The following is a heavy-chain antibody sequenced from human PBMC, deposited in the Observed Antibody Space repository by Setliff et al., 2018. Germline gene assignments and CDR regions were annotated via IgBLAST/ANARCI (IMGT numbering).Heavy chain of an antibody. Sequence: SETLSLTCAVYGGSFSGYYWSWIRQPPGKGLEWIGEINHSGSTNYNPSLKSRVTISVDTSKNQFSLKLSSVTAADTAVYHCARRETYYNFWSGYYAYWGQGTLVT. CDR2: INHSGST. CDR1: GGSFSGYY. D-gene: IGHD3-3*01. J-gene: IGHJ4*02. V-gene: IGHV4-34*01. CDR3: ARRETYYNFWSGYYAY.